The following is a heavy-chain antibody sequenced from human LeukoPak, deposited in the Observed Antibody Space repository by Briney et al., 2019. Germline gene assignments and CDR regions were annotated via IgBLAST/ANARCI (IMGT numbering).Heavy chain of an antibody. CDR1: GFTFSSYG. Sequence: GGSLRLSCAASGFTFSSYGMHWVRQAPGKGLEWVAVISYDGSNKYYADSVKGRFNISRDNSKNTLYLQMNSLRAEDTAVYYCAKFPGAYYDFWSGQIQDDYWGQGTLVTVSS. D-gene: IGHD3-3*01. CDR2: ISYDGSNK. CDR3: AKFPGAYYDFWSGQIQDDY. V-gene: IGHV3-30*18. J-gene: IGHJ4*02.